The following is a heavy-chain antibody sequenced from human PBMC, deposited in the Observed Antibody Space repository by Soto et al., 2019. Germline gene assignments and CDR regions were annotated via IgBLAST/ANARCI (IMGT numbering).Heavy chain of an antibody. J-gene: IGHJ4*02. Sequence: EVQLWESGGGLVQPGGSLRLSCEVSGFTFSSHVMSWVRQAPGKGLEWVSAISGTGGTYYADSVKGRFTISRDNSKNALYLQMNNLRDEDTAVYYCAKYRRGTYCSGGICYSPAYWGQGTLVIVSS. D-gene: IGHD2-15*01. V-gene: IGHV3-23*01. CDR3: AKYRRGTYCSGGICYSPAY. CDR1: GFTFSSHV. CDR2: ISGTGGT.